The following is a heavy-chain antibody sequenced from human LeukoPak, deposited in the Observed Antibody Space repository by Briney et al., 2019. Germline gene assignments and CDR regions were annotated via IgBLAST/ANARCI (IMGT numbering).Heavy chain of an antibody. CDR3: ASRGGNAYDY. V-gene: IGHV4-30-2*01. D-gene: IGHD4-23*01. CDR2: IYHSGST. J-gene: IGHJ4*02. CDR1: GGSISSGGYS. Sequence: KASETLSLTCAVSGGSISSGGYSWSWIRQPPGKGLEWIGYIYHSGSTYYNLSLKSRVTISVDRSKNQFSLKLSSVTAADTAVYYCASRGGNAYDYWGQGTLVTVSS.